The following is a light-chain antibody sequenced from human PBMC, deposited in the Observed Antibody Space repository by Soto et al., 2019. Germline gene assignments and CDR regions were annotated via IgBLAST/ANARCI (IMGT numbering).Light chain of an antibody. J-gene: IGKJ4*01. CDR1: QSFSSN. Sequence: EIVMTQSPATLSVSPGERATLSCRASQSFSSNLAWYQQKPGQTPRLLIYGASTRATDIPARFSGSGSGTEFTLTISSLQSEDFAVYYWQQYNNWPLTFGGGTKVEIK. CDR2: GAS. V-gene: IGKV3-15*01. CDR3: QQYNNWPLT.